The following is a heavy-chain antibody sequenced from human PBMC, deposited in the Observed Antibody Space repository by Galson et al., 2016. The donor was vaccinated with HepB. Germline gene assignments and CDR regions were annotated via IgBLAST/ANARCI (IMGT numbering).Heavy chain of an antibody. CDR3: AKRHEYCPPVGCSVDY. J-gene: IGHJ4*02. D-gene: IGHD2/OR15-2a*01. CDR1: GFTFNKYG. Sequence: SLRLSCAASGFTFNKYGMHWVRQAPGKGLEWVAADSVHGGRKWYADSVKGLFTISRDNPNNMLFLQMSSLRADDTAVYYCAKRHEYCPPVGCSVDYWGQGTLVSVSS. CDR2: DSVHGGRK. V-gene: IGHV3-30*18.